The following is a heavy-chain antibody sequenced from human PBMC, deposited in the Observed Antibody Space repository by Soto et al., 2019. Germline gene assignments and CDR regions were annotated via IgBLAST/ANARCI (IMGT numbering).Heavy chain of an antibody. CDR1: GFTFSSYA. V-gene: IGHV3-23*01. J-gene: IGHJ4*02. Sequence: EVQLLESGGGLVQPGESLTLSCAASGFTFSSYAMSWVRQAPGKGLEWVSAISGGGGNTYYAESVKGRFTISRDNSKSTLYLQMNSLSAEDTAIYSCAKAYVGMWSDFDYWGQGTLVTVYS. CDR2: ISGGGGNT. D-gene: IGHD7-27*01. CDR3: AKAYVGMWSDFDY.